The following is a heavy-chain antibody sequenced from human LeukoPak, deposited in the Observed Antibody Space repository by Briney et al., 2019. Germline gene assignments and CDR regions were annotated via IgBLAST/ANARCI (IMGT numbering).Heavy chain of an antibody. J-gene: IGHJ4*02. D-gene: IGHD3-22*01. CDR3: ARSPYYDSSGYYDC. CDR2: INSNGSST. Sequence: GGSLRLSCAASGFTFSSYWMHWVRHAPGKGLVWVSRINSNGSSTSYADSVKGRFTISRDNAKNTLYLQMNSLTAEDTAVYYCARSPYYDSSGYYDCWGQGTLVTVSS. CDR1: GFTFSSYW. V-gene: IGHV3-74*01.